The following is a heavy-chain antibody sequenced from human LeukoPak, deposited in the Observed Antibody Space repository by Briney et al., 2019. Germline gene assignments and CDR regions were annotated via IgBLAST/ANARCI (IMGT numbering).Heavy chain of an antibody. Sequence: GGSLRLSCAASGFTFSTYSMNWVRQAPGKGLGWVSYISSGSRTIYYADSVKGRFTISRDNAKNSLYLQMNRLRAEDTAVYFCARDDDDYSNSGPLDYWGQGTLVTVSS. CDR1: GFTFSTYS. CDR2: ISSGSRTI. D-gene: IGHD4-11*01. J-gene: IGHJ4*02. CDR3: ARDDDDYSNSGPLDY. V-gene: IGHV3-48*01.